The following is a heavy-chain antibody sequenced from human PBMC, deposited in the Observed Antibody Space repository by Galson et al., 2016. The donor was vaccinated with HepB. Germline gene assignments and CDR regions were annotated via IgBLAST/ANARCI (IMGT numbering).Heavy chain of an antibody. CDR3: ARSLRWSTTSCFIDY. CDR1: GYTFNDYG. CDR2: ISAYNGDT. Sequence: SVKVSCKASGYTFNDYGINWVRQAPGQGLEWMGWISAYNGDTFYAQNFQGRVTMATDTSTSTLYMELRSLRTGDTAVYYCARSLRWSTTSCFIDYWGQGTLVTVSS. V-gene: IGHV1-18*01. J-gene: IGHJ4*02. D-gene: IGHD2-2*01.